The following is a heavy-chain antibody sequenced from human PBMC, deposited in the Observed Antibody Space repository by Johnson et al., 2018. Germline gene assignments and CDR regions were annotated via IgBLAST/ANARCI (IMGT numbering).Heavy chain of an antibody. CDR2: IDHSGST. D-gene: IGHD6-13*01. Sequence: QVQLQESGPGLVKPSETLSLTCVVSGASVSTNRHYWGWIRQPPGKGLEWIGEIDHSGSTNHNPSLKSRVTISVDTSKNQCSLKLTSVTAADTAVYYCARGWYPRGYWGQGTLVTVSS. CDR3: ARGWYPRGY. CDR1: GASVSTNRHY. J-gene: IGHJ1*01. V-gene: IGHV4-39*07.